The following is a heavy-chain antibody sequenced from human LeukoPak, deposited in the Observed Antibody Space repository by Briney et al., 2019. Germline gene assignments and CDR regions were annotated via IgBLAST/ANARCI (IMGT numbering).Heavy chain of an antibody. CDR3: ATGRSGYFDS. V-gene: IGHV3-15*01. CDR2: IKSKTDGGIK. Sequence: GGSLRLFCAASGLTLSNAWMTWVRQAPGKGLEWVARIKSKTDGGIKDYAAPVKGTFTISRDDSENTVYLQMNSLKIEDTAVYYCATGRSGYFDSWGQGTLVFVSS. J-gene: IGHJ4*02. CDR1: GLTLSNAW.